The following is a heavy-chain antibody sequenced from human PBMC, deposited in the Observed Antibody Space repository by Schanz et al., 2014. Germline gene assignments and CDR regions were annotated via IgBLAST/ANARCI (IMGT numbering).Heavy chain of an antibody. D-gene: IGHD6-13*01. CDR1: GYTFTSSG. J-gene: IGHJ3*02. CDR3: ARNIIATARAYDI. CDR2: ISDYNADT. Sequence: QVQLVQSGAEVKKPGASVKVSCKASGYTFTSSGISWVRQAPGQGPEWMGWISDYNADTKYAQKVQGRVTMTTDTSTSTAYMELRSLRSDDTAVYYCARNIIATARAYDIWGQGTMVTVSS. V-gene: IGHV1-18*04.